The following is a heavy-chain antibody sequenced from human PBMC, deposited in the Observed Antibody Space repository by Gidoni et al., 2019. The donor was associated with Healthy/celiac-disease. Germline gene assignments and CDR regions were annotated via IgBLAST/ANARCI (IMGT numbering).Heavy chain of an antibody. D-gene: IGHD2-15*01. CDR2: ISGSCGST. J-gene: IGHJ4*02. V-gene: IGHV3-23*01. Sequence: EVQLLESGGGLVQPGGSLRLSCADSGFTFSSYAMSWVRQAPGKGLEWVSAISGSCGSTYYADSVKGRFTISRDNSKNTLYLQMNSLRAEDTAVYYCAKDLVGDIVVVVAADYWGQGTLVTVSS. CDR1: GFTFSSYA. CDR3: AKDLVGDIVVVVAADY.